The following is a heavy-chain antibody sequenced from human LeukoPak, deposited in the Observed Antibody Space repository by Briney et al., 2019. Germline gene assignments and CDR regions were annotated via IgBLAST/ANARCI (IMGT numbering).Heavy chain of an antibody. CDR2: IKQDGSEK. Sequence: GSLELSCAASGFPFNSYWMSWVRQAPGKGPEWVANIKQDGSEKYYVDSVKGRFTISRDNAKNSLYLQMNSLRAEDTAVYYCARDLYGDYGLSWGQGTLVTVSS. CDR1: GFPFNSYW. V-gene: IGHV3-7*01. D-gene: IGHD4-17*01. CDR3: ARDLYGDYGLS. J-gene: IGHJ4*02.